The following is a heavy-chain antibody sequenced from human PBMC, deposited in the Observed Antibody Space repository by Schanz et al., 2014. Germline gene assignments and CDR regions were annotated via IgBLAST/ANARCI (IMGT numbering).Heavy chain of an antibody. CDR1: GYSFNLFG. Sequence: QVQLVQSGAEVQKPGASVMLSCKTSGYSFNLFGVSWVRQAPGQGLEWMGWIGGHSGDTNYAQKFQGRVTMTRDTSISTAYMELSRLKSDDTAVYYCARESVSRTRLFDPWGQGTLVTVSS. CDR3: ARESVSRTRLFDP. CDR2: IGGHSGDT. D-gene: IGHD3-3*01. J-gene: IGHJ5*02. V-gene: IGHV1-18*04.